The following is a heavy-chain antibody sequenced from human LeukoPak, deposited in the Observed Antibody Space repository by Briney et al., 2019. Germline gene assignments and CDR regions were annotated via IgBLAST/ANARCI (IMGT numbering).Heavy chain of an antibody. Sequence: GGSLRLSCAASGFTFSNDWMHWVRQAPGKGLVWVSRINSDGSRTNYADSVKGRFTISRDNAKNTLFLQMSSLRAEDTGIYYCVRAMVSIVDFWGQGTLVTVSS. J-gene: IGHJ4*02. CDR3: VRAMVSIVDF. D-gene: IGHD6-6*01. CDR1: GFTFSNDW. CDR2: INSDGSRT. V-gene: IGHV3-74*01.